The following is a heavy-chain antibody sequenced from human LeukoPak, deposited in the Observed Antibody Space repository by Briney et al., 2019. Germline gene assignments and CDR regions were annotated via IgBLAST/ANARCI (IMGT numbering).Heavy chain of an antibody. Sequence: AGRSLRLSCAVSGLTYSSYAMQWVRQAPGKGLEWVAVKSCDGSNKYYADTVKGRFTIARDTSKNTLYLQMNSLRAEDTAVYYCARDILPKYGSGGSCYSGSDYWGQGTLVTVSS. CDR3: ARDILPKYGSGGSCYSGSDY. V-gene: IGHV3-30-3*01. D-gene: IGHD2-15*01. CDR2: KSCDGSNK. J-gene: IGHJ4*02. CDR1: GLTYSSYA.